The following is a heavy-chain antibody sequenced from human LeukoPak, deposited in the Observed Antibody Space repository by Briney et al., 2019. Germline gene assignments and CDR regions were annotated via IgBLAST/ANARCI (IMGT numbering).Heavy chain of an antibody. J-gene: IGHJ4*02. CDR3: ARGGVDDCSSTSCYVPFDY. Sequence: SVKVSCKASGGTFSSYAISWVRQAPGQGLEGMGWLIPIFGTANYAQKLQGRVRITPDQSTSTAYMELSSLRSEDTAVYYCARGGVDDCSSTSCYVPFDYWGQGTLVTVSS. V-gene: IGHV1-69*13. CDR1: GGTFSSYA. CDR2: LIPIFGTA. D-gene: IGHD2-2*01.